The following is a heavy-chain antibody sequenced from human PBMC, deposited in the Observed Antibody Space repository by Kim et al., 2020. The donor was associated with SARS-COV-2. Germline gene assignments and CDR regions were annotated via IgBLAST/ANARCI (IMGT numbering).Heavy chain of an antibody. V-gene: IGHV1-46*01. D-gene: IGHD1-1*01. J-gene: IGHJ4*02. Sequence: TSYAQKFEGRVIMTRDTSTSTVYMELSSLRSEDTAVYYCARGANGYFLDYWGQGALVTVSS. CDR3: ARGANGYFLDY. CDR2: T.